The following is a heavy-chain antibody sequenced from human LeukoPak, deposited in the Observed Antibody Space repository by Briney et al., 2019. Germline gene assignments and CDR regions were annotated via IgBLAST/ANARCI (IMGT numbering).Heavy chain of an antibody. CDR2: INLSGRT. CDR3: ARGGTTVTRRWFDP. V-gene: IGHV4-34*01. J-gene: IGHJ5*02. Sequence: SETLSLTCAVYGGSFSGDYWSWIRQPPRKGLEWIGEINLSGRTNYNPPLTSRVTISVDTPKTQFSLKLSSVTAADTAVYYCARGGTTVTRRWFDPWGQGTLVTVSS. CDR1: GGSFSGDY. D-gene: IGHD4-17*01.